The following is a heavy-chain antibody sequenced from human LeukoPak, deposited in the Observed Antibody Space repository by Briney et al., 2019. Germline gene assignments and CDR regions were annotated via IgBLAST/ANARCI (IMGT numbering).Heavy chain of an antibody. J-gene: IGHJ4*02. D-gene: IGHD5-12*01. CDR3: ARQYSGYDAFDY. V-gene: IGHV4-30-2*01. CDR1: GGSISSGGYS. CDR2: IYHSGST. Sequence: SQTLSLTCAVSGGSISSGGYSWSWIRQPPGKGLEWIGYIYHSGSTYYNPSLKSRVTIPVDRSKNQFSLKLSSVTAADTAVYYCARQYSGYDAFDYWGQGTLVTVSS.